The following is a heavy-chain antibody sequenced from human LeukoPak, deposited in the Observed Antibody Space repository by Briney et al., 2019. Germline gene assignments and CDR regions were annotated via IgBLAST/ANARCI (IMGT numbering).Heavy chain of an antibody. D-gene: IGHD6-13*01. CDR2: IYDSGST. CDR1: GGSIRSSYYY. Sequence: PSETLSLTCTVSGGSIRSSYYYWGWIRQPPGKGLEWIGSIYDSGSTYYNPSLKSRVTISVDTSKNQFSLKLSSVTAADTAVYYCARGVAAPFDYWGQGTLVTVSS. CDR3: ARGVAAPFDY. V-gene: IGHV4-39*01. J-gene: IGHJ4*02.